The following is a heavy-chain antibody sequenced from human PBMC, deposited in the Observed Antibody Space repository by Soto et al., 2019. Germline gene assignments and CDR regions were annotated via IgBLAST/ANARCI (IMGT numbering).Heavy chain of an antibody. Sequence: VKVCSKASGVSYNSYSLSSVQHSPRQRLEWMGGIIPIFGTANYAQKFQGRVTITAYESTSTAYMALSSLRSEDTAVYYCVKYCSSTSCHLSTYSYGMDVWGQPTTVTVSS. CDR3: VKYCSSTSCHLSTYSYGMDV. CDR1: GVSYNSYS. V-gene: IGHV1-69*13. CDR2: IIPIFGTA. J-gene: IGHJ6*02. D-gene: IGHD2-2*01.